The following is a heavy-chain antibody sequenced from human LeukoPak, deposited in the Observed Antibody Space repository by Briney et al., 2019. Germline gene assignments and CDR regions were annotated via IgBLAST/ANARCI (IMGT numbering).Heavy chain of an antibody. CDR2: ISGSGGST. V-gene: IGHV3-23*01. Sequence: GGSLRLSCAASGFTFSSYAMSWVRQAPGKGLEWVSAISGSGGSTYYADSVKGRFTISRDNSKNTLYLQMNSLRAEDTAVYYCAKDLFSRGPHTHYYYMDVWGKGTTVTVSS. CDR3: AKDLFSRGPHTHYYYMDV. CDR1: GFTFSSYA. J-gene: IGHJ6*03. D-gene: IGHD3-10*01.